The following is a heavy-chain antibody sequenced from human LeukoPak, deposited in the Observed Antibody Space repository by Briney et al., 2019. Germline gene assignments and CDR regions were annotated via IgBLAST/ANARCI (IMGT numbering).Heavy chain of an antibody. Sequence: GASVKVSCKASGYTFTSYGISWVRQAPGQGLEWMGWISAYNGNTNYAQELQGRVAMTTDTSTSTAYMELRSLRSDDTAVYYCARADLGATTGGYYFDYWGQGTLVTVSS. V-gene: IGHV1-18*01. CDR2: ISAYNGNT. J-gene: IGHJ4*02. CDR3: ARADLGATTGGYYFDY. CDR1: GYTFTSYG. D-gene: IGHD1-26*01.